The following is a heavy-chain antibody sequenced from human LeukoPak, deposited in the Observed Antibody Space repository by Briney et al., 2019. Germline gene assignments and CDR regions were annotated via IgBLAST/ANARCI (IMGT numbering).Heavy chain of an antibody. Sequence: SETLSLTCTVSGESITTHYWTWIRQPPGKGLEWIGYVYDTGSTDYNPSLKSRVTISVDTSKNQFSLGLNSVTAADTAIYYCAREKIAMRAFDSWGQGTLVTVSS. CDR2: VYDTGST. V-gene: IGHV4-59*11. CDR3: AREKIAMRAFDS. D-gene: IGHD2-2*01. J-gene: IGHJ4*02. CDR1: GESITTHY.